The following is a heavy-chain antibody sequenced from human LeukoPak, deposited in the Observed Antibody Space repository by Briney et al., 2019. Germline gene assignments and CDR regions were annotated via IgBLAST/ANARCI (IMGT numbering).Heavy chain of an antibody. V-gene: IGHV3-23*01. CDR1: GFTFSSYD. J-gene: IGHJ4*02. Sequence: PGGSLRLSCAASGFTFSSYDMTWVRQAPGRGLEWVSSIRPSGDNTYYGDSVKGRFTISRGNSKNTLYLQMNSLRVEDTAVYYCATLPYYYDSSGSYYLDYWGQGTLVTVSS. D-gene: IGHD3-22*01. CDR2: IRPSGDNT. CDR3: ATLPYYYDSSGSYYLDY.